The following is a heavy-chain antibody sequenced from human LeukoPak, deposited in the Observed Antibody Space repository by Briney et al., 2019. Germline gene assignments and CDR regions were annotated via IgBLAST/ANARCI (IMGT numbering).Heavy chain of an antibody. J-gene: IGHJ4*02. CDR2: INSDGSST. CDR1: GFTFSNYW. D-gene: IGHD5-18*01. CDR3: AREGRGYSYAFEY. V-gene: IGHV3-74*01. Sequence: PGGSPRLSCAASGFTFSNYWMHWVRQAPGTGLVWVSRINSDGSSTTYADSVKGRFTISRDNGQNTLYLQMNSLRAEDTAVYYCAREGRGYSYAFEYWGQGTLVTVSS.